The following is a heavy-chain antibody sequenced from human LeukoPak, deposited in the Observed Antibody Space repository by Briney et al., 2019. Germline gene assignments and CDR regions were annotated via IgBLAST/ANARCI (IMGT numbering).Heavy chain of an antibody. V-gene: IGHV4-59*12. Sequence: SETLSLTCTVSGGSISSYYWSWVRQPPGKGLEWIGFVYYTGSTNYSPSLKSRVTISVDTSKNQFSLKLSSVTAADTAVYYCARDPADFWRISQAVDYWGQGTLVTVSS. CDR2: VYYTGST. CDR3: ARDPADFWRISQAVDY. CDR1: GGSISSYY. D-gene: IGHD3-3*01. J-gene: IGHJ4*02.